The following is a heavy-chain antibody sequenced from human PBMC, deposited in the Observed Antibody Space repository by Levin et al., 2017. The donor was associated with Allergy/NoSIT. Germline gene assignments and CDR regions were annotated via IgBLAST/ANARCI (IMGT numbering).Heavy chain of an antibody. CDR2: IIPIFGTA. J-gene: IGHJ4*02. D-gene: IGHD2-15*01. Sequence: SVKVSCKASGGTFSSYAISWVRQAPGQGLEWMGGIIPIFGTANYAQKFQGRVTITADKSTSTAYMELSSLRSEDTAVYYCAREGGVYCSGGSCYVHYYFDYWGQGTLVTVSS. CDR3: AREGGVYCSGGSCYVHYYFDY. CDR1: GGTFSSYA. V-gene: IGHV1-69*06.